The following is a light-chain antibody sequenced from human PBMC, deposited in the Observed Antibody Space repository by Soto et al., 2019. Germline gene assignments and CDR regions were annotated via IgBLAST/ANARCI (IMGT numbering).Light chain of an antibody. CDR2: DAS. CDR1: LSVSSNY. Sequence: EIVLTQSPGTLSLSPGERATLSCRASLSVSSNYLAWYQQKPGQAPRLLIYDASSRATGIPDRFSGSGSGTDFTLTISRLEPEDFAVYYCLQYGASTWTFGQGTKVEIK. CDR3: LQYGASTWT. V-gene: IGKV3-20*01. J-gene: IGKJ1*01.